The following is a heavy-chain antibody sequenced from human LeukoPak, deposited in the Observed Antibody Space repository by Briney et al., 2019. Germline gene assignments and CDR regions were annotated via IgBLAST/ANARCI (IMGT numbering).Heavy chain of an antibody. V-gene: IGHV4-38-2*02. CDR1: GYSISSGYY. J-gene: IGHJ5*02. CDR3: ARRLKFYYVSAPFDP. D-gene: IGHD3-10*01. CDR2: IHYSARI. Sequence: PSETLSLTCTVSGYSISSGYYWGWIRQPPGKGLEWIGSIHYSARIYYNPSLKSRLTISPDTSKNQFSLKLTSVTAADTAVYYCARRLKFYYVSAPFDPWGQGTLVTVSS.